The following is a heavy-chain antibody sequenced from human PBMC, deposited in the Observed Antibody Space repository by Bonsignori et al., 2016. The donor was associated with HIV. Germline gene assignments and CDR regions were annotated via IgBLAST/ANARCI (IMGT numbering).Heavy chain of an antibody. Sequence: EVQLVQSGAEMKKPGESLKISCKGSGYSFAGYWIAWVRQMPGAGLEWMGTIFPRDSDATYSPSSKARSPSQSRLNECRLLAVEHPEGPATSATYYCARIRLGAAAADAFVYLGPKGRKVT. D-gene: IGHD6-13*01. J-gene: IGHJ3*02. CDR1: GYSFAGYW. V-gene: IGHV5-51*03. CDR3: ARIRLGAAAADAFVY. CDR2: IFPRDSDA.